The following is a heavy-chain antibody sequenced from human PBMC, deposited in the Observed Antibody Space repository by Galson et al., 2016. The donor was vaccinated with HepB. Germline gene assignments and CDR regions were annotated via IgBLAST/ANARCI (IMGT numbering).Heavy chain of an antibody. Sequence: SLRLSCAASGFTFSSYSMTWVRQAPGKGPEWVSSISSSSSYIYYADSVKGRFTISRDNAKNSLYLQMNSLRAEDTAVYYCARDFGDYFTPWYYYFGMDVWGQGTTVTVSS. CDR3: ARDFGDYFTPWYYYFGMDV. CDR2: ISSSSSYI. J-gene: IGHJ6*02. D-gene: IGHD4-17*01. CDR1: GFTFSSYS. V-gene: IGHV3-21*01.